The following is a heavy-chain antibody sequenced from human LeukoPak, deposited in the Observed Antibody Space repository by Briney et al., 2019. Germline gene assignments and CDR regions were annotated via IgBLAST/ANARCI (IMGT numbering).Heavy chain of an antibody. J-gene: IGHJ4*02. CDR1: GGTFSSYA. CDR3: AREIGIAVAGNFDY. V-gene: IGHV1-69*13. CDR2: IIPIFGTA. Sequence: GASVKVSCKASGGTFSSYAISWVRQAPGQGLEWMGGIIPIFGTANYAQMFQGRVTITADESTSTAYMELSSLRSEDTAVYYCAREIGIAVAGNFDYWGQGTLVTVSS. D-gene: IGHD6-19*01.